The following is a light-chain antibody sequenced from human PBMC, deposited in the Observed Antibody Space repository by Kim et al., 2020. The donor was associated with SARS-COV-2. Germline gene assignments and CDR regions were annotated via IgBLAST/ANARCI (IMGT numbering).Light chain of an antibody. CDR2: KAS. Sequence: ASVGARVTITCRASQSISSWLAWYQQKPGKAPNLLIYKASSLESGVPSRFSGSGSGTEFTLTISSLQPDDFATYYCQQFNSYPWTFGQGTKVDIK. V-gene: IGKV1-5*03. J-gene: IGKJ1*01. CDR1: QSISSW. CDR3: QQFNSYPWT.